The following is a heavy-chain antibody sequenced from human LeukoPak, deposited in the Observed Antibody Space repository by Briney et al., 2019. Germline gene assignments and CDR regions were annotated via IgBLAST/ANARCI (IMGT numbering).Heavy chain of an antibody. CDR2: IIPIFGTA. CDR3: ARSDSKLNWFDP. CDR1: GGTFSSCA. V-gene: IGHV1-69*05. J-gene: IGHJ5*02. Sequence: SVNVSCKASGGTFSSCAISWVRQAPGQGLEWMGGIIPIFGTANYAQKFQGRVTITTDESTSTAYMELSSLRSEDTAVYYCARSDSKLNWFDPWGQGTLVTVSS.